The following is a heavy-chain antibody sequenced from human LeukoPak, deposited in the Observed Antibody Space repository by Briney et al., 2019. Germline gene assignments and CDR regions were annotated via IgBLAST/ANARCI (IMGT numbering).Heavy chain of an antibody. Sequence: SETLSLTCTVSGGSISSSSYYWGWIRQPPGEGLEWIGSIYYSGSTYYNPSLKSRVTISVDTSKNQFSLKLSSVTAADTAVYYCARQTFGLWTGILNRFDYWGQGTLVTVSS. CDR1: GGSISSSSYY. D-gene: IGHD3/OR15-3a*01. CDR3: ARQTFGLWTGILNRFDY. J-gene: IGHJ4*02. V-gene: IGHV4-39*01. CDR2: IYYSGST.